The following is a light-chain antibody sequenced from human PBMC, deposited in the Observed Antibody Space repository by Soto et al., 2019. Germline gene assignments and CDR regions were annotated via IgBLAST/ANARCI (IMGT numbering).Light chain of an antibody. Sequence: EIVLTQSPGTLYLSPGERATLSCRASQSVSTSYLAWYQQNPGQAPRILIYGASRRAAGIPDRFSVSGSVTDFALTISRLAPKDFAVYYCQQHGSSPPTFGGGTKVEI. CDR1: QSVSTSY. J-gene: IGKJ4*01. CDR3: QQHGSSPPT. V-gene: IGKV3-20*01. CDR2: GAS.